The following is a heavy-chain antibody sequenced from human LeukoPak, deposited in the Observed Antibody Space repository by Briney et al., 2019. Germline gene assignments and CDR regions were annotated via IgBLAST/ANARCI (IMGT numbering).Heavy chain of an antibody. D-gene: IGHD2-2*01. CDR1: GGSISSSSYY. CDR3: ARHSRILFDP. V-gene: IGHV4-39*01. Sequence: SETLYLTCTVSGGSISSSSYYWGWIRQPPGKGLEWIGSIYYSGSTYYNPSLKSRVTISVDTSKNQFSLKLSSVTAADTAVYYCARHSRILFDPWGQGTLVTVSS. J-gene: IGHJ5*02. CDR2: IYYSGST.